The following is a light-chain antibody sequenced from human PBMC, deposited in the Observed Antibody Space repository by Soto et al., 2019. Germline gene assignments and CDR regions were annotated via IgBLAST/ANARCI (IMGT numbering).Light chain of an antibody. CDR3: QQYNSYLVT. CDR1: QSISSW. CDR2: KAS. J-gene: IGKJ1*01. Sequence: DIQMTQSPSTLSASVGDRVTITCRASQSISSWLAWYQQKPGKDPKLLIYKASSLESGVPSRFSGSGSGTEFTLTISSLQPDDFATYYCQQYNSYLVTFGQGTKVEIK. V-gene: IGKV1-5*03.